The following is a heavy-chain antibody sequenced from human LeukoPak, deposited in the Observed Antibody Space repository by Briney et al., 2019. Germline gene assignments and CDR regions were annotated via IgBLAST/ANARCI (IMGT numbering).Heavy chain of an antibody. D-gene: IGHD2-2*01. V-gene: IGHV1-69*01. CDR3: ARDSKGSCSSTSCYHFDY. CDR1: GGTFSSYA. J-gene: IGHJ4*02. Sequence: SVKVSCKASGGTFSSYAISWVRQAPGQGLEWMGGIIPIFGTANYAQKFQGRVTITADESASTAYMELSSLRSEDTAVYYCARDSKGSCSSTSCYHFDYWGQGTLVTVSS. CDR2: IIPIFGTA.